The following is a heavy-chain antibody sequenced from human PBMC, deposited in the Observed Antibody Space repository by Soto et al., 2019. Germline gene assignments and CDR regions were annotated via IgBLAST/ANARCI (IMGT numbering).Heavy chain of an antibody. Sequence: RWESLKISCKGSGYSFTTSWIAWVRQMPGQGLEWMGIIYPSDSDTRYSPSFQGQVTISADKSISTAYLQWSSLKASDTAMYYCAGHDIGFCKGGSRHHADTSDFWGQGTMLTVSS. CDR3: AGHDIGFCKGGSRHHADTSDF. CDR2: IYPSDSDT. J-gene: IGHJ3*01. V-gene: IGHV5-51*01. D-gene: IGHD2-15*01. CDR1: GYSFTTSW.